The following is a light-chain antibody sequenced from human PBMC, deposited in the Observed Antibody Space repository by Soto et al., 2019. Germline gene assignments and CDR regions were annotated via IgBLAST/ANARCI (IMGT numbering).Light chain of an antibody. CDR2: DAS. CDR1: QGISSA. CDR3: QQFMSIT. J-gene: IGKJ5*01. Sequence: AIQLTQSPSSLSASVGDRVTITCRASQGISSALAWYQQKPGKAPKLLIYDASSLESGVPSRFSGSGSGTDFTLTISSLQPEDFATYYCQQFMSITFGQGTRLEIK. V-gene: IGKV1-13*02.